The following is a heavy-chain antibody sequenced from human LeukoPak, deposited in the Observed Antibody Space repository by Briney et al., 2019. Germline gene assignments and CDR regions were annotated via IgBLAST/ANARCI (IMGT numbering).Heavy chain of an antibody. V-gene: IGHV1-2*02. D-gene: IGHD6-13*01. CDR2: INPNSGDT. Sequence: GASVKVSCKASGYTFTAYYMHWVRQAPGQGLEWMGWINPNSGDTRYSPNFQGRVTITRDASITTAYMELSRLRSDDTAVYYCAKVIIGPDSSSNFDDWGQGPLVTVSS. CDR1: GYTFTAYY. CDR3: AKVIIGPDSSSNFDD. J-gene: IGHJ4*02.